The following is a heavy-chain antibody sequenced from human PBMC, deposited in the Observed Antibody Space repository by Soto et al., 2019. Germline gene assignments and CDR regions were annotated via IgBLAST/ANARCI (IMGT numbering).Heavy chain of an antibody. D-gene: IGHD6-19*01. CDR2: VSYSGST. CDR3: SRIAVSGPITGFDY. J-gene: IGHJ4*02. Sequence: QLQLQESGPRLVKPSETLSLTCTVSGGSISNSSYLWGWIRQPPGKGLQWIGSVSYSGSTYYNPSLKSRVTISVDTSSTLSSLRLSSVTAADTAVYYCSRIAVSGPITGFDYWGQGALVTVSS. V-gene: IGHV4-39*01. CDR1: GGSISNSSYL.